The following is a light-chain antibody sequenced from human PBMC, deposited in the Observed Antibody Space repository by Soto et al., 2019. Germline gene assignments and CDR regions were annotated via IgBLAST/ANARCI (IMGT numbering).Light chain of an antibody. V-gene: IGKV1-5*01. J-gene: IGKJ1*01. CDR1: QSISRW. Sequence: DLQMTQSPSTLSASVGDRVTITCRASQSISRWLAWYQQKPGKAPNLLIHDGFSLESGVPSRFSGSGSGTEFTLTITSLQPDDFATYYCQQYHTSWTFGQGTRVEI. CDR2: DGF. CDR3: QQYHTSWT.